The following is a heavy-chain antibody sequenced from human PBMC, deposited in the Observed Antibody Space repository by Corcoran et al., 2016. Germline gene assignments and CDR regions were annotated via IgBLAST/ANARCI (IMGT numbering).Heavy chain of an antibody. Sequence: EVQLVESGGGLVQPGGSLRLSCAASGFTFSSYWMHWVRQAPGKGLVWVSRINSDGSSTSYADSVKGRFTISRDNAKNTLYLQMNSLRAEDTAVYYCASDPRSHDYGDYIDYWGQGTLVTGSS. V-gene: IGHV3-74*01. CDR3: ASDPRSHDYGDYIDY. CDR1: GFTFSSYW. J-gene: IGHJ4*02. CDR2: INSDGSST. D-gene: IGHD4-17*01.